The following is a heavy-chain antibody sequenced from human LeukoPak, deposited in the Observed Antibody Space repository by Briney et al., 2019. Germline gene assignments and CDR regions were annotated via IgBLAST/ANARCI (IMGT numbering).Heavy chain of an antibody. CDR3: ARDRTRTGYSSGWYHDY. CDR1: GYTFTGYY. D-gene: IGHD6-19*01. Sequence: ASVKVSCKASGYTFTGYYMHWVRQAPGQGLEWMGWINPNSGGTNYAQKFQGRVTMTRDTSIITAYMAVSRLRSDDTAVYSCARDRTRTGYSSGWYHDYWGQGTLVTVSS. J-gene: IGHJ4*02. V-gene: IGHV1-2*02. CDR2: INPNSGGT.